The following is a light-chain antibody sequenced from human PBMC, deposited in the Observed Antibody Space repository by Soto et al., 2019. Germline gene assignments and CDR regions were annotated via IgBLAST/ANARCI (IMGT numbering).Light chain of an antibody. Sequence: SYELTQPPSLSVAPGQTARITCGGNNIGTKSVHWYQQKPGQAPVLVVYDDSDRPSGIPARFSGSNSGNTATLTISRVEAGDEADYYCQVWDSISDHLVFGTGTKVTVL. J-gene: IGLJ1*01. CDR1: NIGTKS. V-gene: IGLV3-21*02. CDR2: DDS. CDR3: QVWDSISDHLV.